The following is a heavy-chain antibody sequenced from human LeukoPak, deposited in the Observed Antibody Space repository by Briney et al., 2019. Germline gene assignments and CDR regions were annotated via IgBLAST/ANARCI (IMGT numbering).Heavy chain of an antibody. CDR1: DYPISRCNY. J-gene: IGHJ4*02. CDR2: VSHSGTT. CDR3: ARGYYDGSGYYWNYFDY. V-gene: IGHV4-38-2*01. Sequence: SETLSLTCAVSDYPISRCNYWGWLRHPPGKGLEWIASVSHSGTTYSNPSLKRPVTISVDTSKNRYTLKLRSVAAADTAVYYCARGYYDGSGYYWNYFDYWGQGTLVTVSS. D-gene: IGHD3-22*01.